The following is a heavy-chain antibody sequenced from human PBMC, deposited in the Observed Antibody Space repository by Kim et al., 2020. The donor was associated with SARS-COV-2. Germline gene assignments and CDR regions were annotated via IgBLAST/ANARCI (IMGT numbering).Heavy chain of an antibody. Sequence: SVKGRFTISRDNSKNTLYLQMNILRAEDAAVYYCATYDYGDYWGEYWFDPWGQGTLVTVSS. V-gene: IGHV3-66*01. D-gene: IGHD4-17*01. J-gene: IGHJ5*02. CDR3: ATYDYGDYWGEYWFDP.